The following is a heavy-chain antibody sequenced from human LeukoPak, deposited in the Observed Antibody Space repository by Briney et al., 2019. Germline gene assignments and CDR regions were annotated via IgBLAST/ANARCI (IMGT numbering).Heavy chain of an antibody. D-gene: IGHD4-23*01. CDR3: ARLPTVVTRVAFDI. V-gene: IGHV4-34*01. Sequence: SETLSLTCAVYGGSFSGYYWSWIRQPPGKGLEWIGEINHSGSTNYNPSLKSRVTMSIDTSKSQFSLKLSSVTAADTAVYYCARLPTVVTRVAFDIWGQGTMVTVSS. J-gene: IGHJ3*02. CDR1: GGSFSGYY. CDR2: INHSGST.